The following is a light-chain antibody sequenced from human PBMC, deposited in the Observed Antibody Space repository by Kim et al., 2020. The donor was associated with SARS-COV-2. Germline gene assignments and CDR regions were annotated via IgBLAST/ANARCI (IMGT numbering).Light chain of an antibody. CDR3: SSYTSSSTYV. J-gene: IGLJ1*01. CDR2: DVG. CDR1: SSDVGGYNF. Sequence: GQSITISCPGTSSDVGGYNFVSWYQQHPGKAPKVMIYDVGNRPSGVSNRFSGSKSGNTASLTISGLQAEDEADYYCSSYTSSSTYVFGTGTKSPS. V-gene: IGLV2-14*03.